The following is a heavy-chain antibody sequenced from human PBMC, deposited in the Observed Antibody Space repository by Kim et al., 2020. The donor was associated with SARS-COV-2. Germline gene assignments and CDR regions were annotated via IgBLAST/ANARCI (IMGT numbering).Heavy chain of an antibody. CDR2: ISSSSYI. V-gene: IGHV3-21*01. D-gene: IGHD2-21*02. CDR1: GFTFSSYS. CDR3: ARVYCGGDCYRFGITKGAFDI. J-gene: IGHJ3*02. Sequence: GGSLRLSCAASGFTFSSYSMNWVRQAPGKGLEWVSSISSSSYIYYADSVKGRFTISRDNAKNSLYLQMNSLRAEDTAVYYCARVYCGGDCYRFGITKGAFDIWGQGTMVTVSS.